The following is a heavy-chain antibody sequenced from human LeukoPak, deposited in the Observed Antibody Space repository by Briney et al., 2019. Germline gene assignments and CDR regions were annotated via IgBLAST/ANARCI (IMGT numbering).Heavy chain of an antibody. Sequence: PSETLSLTCTVSGGSISSSSYYWGWIRQPPGKGLEWIGSIYYSGSTYYNPSLKSRVTISVDTSKNQFSLKLSSVTAADTAVYYCARDGGSGSLYHYYYYMDVWGKGTTVTVSS. CDR1: GGSISSSSYY. J-gene: IGHJ6*03. CDR2: IYYSGST. V-gene: IGHV4-39*07. D-gene: IGHD3-10*01. CDR3: ARDGGSGSLYHYYYYMDV.